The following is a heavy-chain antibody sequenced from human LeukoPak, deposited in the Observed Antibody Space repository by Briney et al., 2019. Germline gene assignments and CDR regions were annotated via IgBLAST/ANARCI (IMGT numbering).Heavy chain of an antibody. CDR1: GYNFDNYG. CDR3: ARGAGWLAYYDS. D-gene: IGHD5-12*01. Sequence: ASVTVSCKASGYNFDNYGINWVRQAPGQGLEWVGWVSAYNGDRIYAQNFQDRVTMITDASTSTAYMELRSLTSDDTAVYYCARGAGWLAYYDSWGQGTLVTVSS. CDR2: VSAYNGDR. J-gene: IGHJ4*02. V-gene: IGHV1-18*01.